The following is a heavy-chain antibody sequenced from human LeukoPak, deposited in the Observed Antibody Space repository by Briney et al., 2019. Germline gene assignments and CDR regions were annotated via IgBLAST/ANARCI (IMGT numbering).Heavy chain of an antibody. Sequence: SQTLSLTCTVSGGSISSGSYYWSWIRQPAGKGLEWIGRIYTSGSTNYNPSLKSRVTLSVDTSRNQFSLKLSSVTAADTAVYYCARSGLGPFGYWGQGTLVTVSS. J-gene: IGHJ4*02. CDR2: IYTSGST. CDR1: GGSISSGSYY. V-gene: IGHV4-61*02. CDR3: ARSGLGPFGY. D-gene: IGHD3-16*01.